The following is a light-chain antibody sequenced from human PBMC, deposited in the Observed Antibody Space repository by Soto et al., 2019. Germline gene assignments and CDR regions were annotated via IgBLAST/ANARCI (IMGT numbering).Light chain of an antibody. CDR2: DVS. CDR3: YSYGVSNTYV. Sequence: QSALTQPRSVSGSPGQSVTISCTGTSGDVGGYNFVSWYQQHPGKAPTLMIFDVSQRPSGVPDRFSGSKSGNTASLTISGLQADDEAGYYCYSYGVSNTYVFGAGTKLTVL. J-gene: IGLJ3*02. CDR1: SGDVGGYNF. V-gene: IGLV2-11*01.